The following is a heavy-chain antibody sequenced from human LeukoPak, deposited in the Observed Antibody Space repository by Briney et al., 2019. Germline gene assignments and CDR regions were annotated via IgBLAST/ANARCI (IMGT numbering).Heavy chain of an antibody. V-gene: IGHV5-51*01. J-gene: IGHJ4*02. D-gene: IGHD3-10*01. CDR2: IYPGDSDT. Sequence: GESLKISCKGSGYSFTSYWIGWVRQMPGKGLEWMGIIYPGDSDTRYSPSLQGQVTISADKSISTAYLQWSSLKASDTAMYYCARLRITKVRGVMVFDYWGQGTLVTVSS. CDR3: ARLRITKVRGVMVFDY. CDR1: GYSFTSYW.